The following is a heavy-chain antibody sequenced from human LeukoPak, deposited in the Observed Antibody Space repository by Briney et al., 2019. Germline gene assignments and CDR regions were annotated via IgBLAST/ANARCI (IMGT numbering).Heavy chain of an antibody. CDR3: ARVRVDTAMVNFDY. J-gene: IGHJ4*02. Sequence: PSETLSLTCTVSGGSISSSSYYWSWIRQHPGKGLEWIGYIYYSGSTYYNPSLKSRVTISVDTSKNQFSLKLSSVTAADTAVYYCARVRVDTAMVNFDYWGQGTLVTVSS. CDR2: IYYSGST. D-gene: IGHD5-18*01. V-gene: IGHV4-31*03. CDR1: GGSISSSSYY.